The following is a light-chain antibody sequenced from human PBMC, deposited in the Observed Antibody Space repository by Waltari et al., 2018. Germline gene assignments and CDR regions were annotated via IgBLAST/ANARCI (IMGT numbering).Light chain of an antibody. J-gene: IGKJ2*01. CDR3: QQYGRSWNT. CDR1: QSVSSNY. CDR2: GSS. V-gene: IGKV3-20*01. Sequence: EIVLTQSPGTLSLSPGERATLSCRASQSVSSNYLAWYQQRPGQAPGLRIHGSSSRATGIPDRFSGSGSGTDFTLTISRLEPEDFAVYYCQQYGRSWNTFGQGTKLEIK.